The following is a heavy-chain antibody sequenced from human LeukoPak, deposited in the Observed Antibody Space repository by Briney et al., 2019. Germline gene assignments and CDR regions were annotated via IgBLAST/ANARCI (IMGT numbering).Heavy chain of an antibody. D-gene: IGHD3-3*01. Sequence: PGRSLRLSCTASGFTFGDYAMSWVRQAPGKGLEWVGFIRSKAYGGTTEYAASVKGRFNISRDDSKSIAYLQMNSLKTEDTAVYYCTRDRGVYYDFWSGYPLYDYWGQGTLVTVSS. J-gene: IGHJ4*02. CDR2: IRSKAYGGTT. V-gene: IGHV3-49*04. CDR1: GFTFGDYA. CDR3: TRDRGVYYDFWSGYPLYDY.